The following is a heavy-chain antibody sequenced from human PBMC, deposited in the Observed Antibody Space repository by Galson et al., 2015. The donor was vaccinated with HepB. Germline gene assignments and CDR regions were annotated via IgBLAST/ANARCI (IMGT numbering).Heavy chain of an antibody. CDR3: ARAQSHYLTIFGVAPTSLDP. CDR2: IYYSGST. Sequence: ETLSLTCTVSGGSISSYYWSWIRQPPGKGLEWIGYIYYSGSTNYNPSLKSRVTISVDTSKNQFSLKLSSVTAADTAVYYCARAQSHYLTIFGVAPTSLDPWGQGTLVTVSS. CDR1: GGSISSYY. J-gene: IGHJ5*02. D-gene: IGHD3-3*01. V-gene: IGHV4-59*01.